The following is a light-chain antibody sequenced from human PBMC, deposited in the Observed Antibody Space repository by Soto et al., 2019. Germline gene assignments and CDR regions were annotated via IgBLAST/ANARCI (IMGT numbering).Light chain of an antibody. CDR2: WAS. Sequence: DIVMTQSPDSLAVSLGERATINCKSSQSVLYSSNNKNYLAWYQQKPRQPPKLLIYWASTRESGVPDRFSGSGSGTDFTLTISSLQAEDVAVYYCKQYYSTPRTFGQGTKVEIK. J-gene: IGKJ1*01. V-gene: IGKV4-1*01. CDR1: QSVLYSSNNKNY. CDR3: KQYYSTPRT.